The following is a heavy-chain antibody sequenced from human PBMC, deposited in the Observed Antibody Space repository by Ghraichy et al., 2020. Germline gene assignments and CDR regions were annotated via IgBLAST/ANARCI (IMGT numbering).Heavy chain of an antibody. D-gene: IGHD6-13*01. CDR2: INHSGST. Sequence: TLSLTCAVYGGSFSGYYWSWIRQPPGKGLEWIGEINHSGSTNYNPSLKSRVTISVDTSKNQFSLKLSSVTAADTAVYYCASSWGDPWGQGTLVTVSS. CDR1: GGSFSGYY. J-gene: IGHJ5*02. V-gene: IGHV4-34*01. CDR3: ASSWGDP.